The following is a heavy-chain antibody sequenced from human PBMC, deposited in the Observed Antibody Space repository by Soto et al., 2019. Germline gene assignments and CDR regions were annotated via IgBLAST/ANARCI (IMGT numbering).Heavy chain of an antibody. Sequence: QITLKASGLPVVKPTQTLTLTCNVSGFSITTSAVAVGWIRQPPGKALEWLTLIYWDDDKRYSPSLKSRLTITRDTSKNQVVLTMTNMDPVDTATYYCARLRGAMWWGDWGQGALVTVSS. CDR2: IYWDDDK. CDR1: GFSITTSAVA. V-gene: IGHV2-5*02. D-gene: IGHD3-16*01. CDR3: ARLRGAMWWGD. J-gene: IGHJ4*02.